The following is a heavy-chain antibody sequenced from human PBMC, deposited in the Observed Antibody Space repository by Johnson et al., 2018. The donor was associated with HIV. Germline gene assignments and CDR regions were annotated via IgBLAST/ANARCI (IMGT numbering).Heavy chain of an antibody. CDR1: GFTFSSYG. V-gene: IGHV3-30*18. J-gene: IGHJ3*02. Sequence: QVQLVESGGGVVQPGRSLRLSCAASGFTFSSYGMHWVRQAPGKGLEWVAVISYDGSNKYYADSVKGRFTISRDNSKHTLYLQMNSLRAEDTAVYYCAKDDQNYYGSGSYYDAFDIWGQGTMVTVSS. D-gene: IGHD3-10*01. CDR2: ISYDGSNK. CDR3: AKDDQNYYGSGSYYDAFDI.